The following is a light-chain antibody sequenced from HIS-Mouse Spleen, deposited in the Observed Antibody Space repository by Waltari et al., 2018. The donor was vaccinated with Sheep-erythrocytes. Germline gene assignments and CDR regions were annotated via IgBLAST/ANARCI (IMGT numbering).Light chain of an antibody. CDR1: KLGDKY. J-gene: IGLJ2*01. CDR2: QDS. CDR3: QAWDSSTVV. Sequence: SYELTQPPSVSVSPGQTASITCSGDKLGDKYACWYQQKPGHSPVLVIYQDSKRPSGIPVRFSGSNSGNTATLTISGPQAMDEADYYCQAWDSSTVVFGGGTKLTVL. V-gene: IGLV3-1*01.